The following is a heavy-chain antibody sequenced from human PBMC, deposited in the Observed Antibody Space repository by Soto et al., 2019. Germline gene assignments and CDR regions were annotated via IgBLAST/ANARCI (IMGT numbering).Heavy chain of an antibody. D-gene: IGHD2-15*01. V-gene: IGHV4-4*02. CDR1: GGSISTNNW. Sequence: QVLLQESGPGLINASGTLSLTCGVSGGSISTNNWWSWVRQTPGQGLAWIAEVYHTGSTNYNPSLKSRLTISVDKSKHQFSLRLTSVTAAASAVYYCARAKLCNTLSCPHSFDTWGQGTLVSVSS. CDR3: ARAKLCNTLSCPHSFDT. J-gene: IGHJ4*02. CDR2: VYHTGST.